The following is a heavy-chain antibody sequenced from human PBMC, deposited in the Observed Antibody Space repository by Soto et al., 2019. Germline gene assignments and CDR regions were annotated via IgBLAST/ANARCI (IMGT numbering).Heavy chain of an antibody. CDR2: ISGSGAST. CDR3: AKDRGRYCSGGTCYLFDY. V-gene: IGHV3-23*01. J-gene: IGHJ4*02. Sequence: GGSLRLSCAASGFTINIYTMSWVRQAPGKGLEWVSTISGSGASTYYADSVKGRFTISRDDSKDTMYLQMNSLRVEDTALYYCAKDRGRYCSGGTCYLFDYWRQGALVTVSS. CDR1: GFTINIYT. D-gene: IGHD2-15*01.